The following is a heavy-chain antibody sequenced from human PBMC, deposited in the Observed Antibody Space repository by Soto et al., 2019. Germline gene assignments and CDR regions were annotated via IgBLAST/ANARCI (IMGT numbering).Heavy chain of an antibody. CDR1: GDTCNFSS. V-gene: IGHV1-69*02. J-gene: IGHJ4*02. CDR2: VNPIVSMS. CDR3: SSIYGSGYLAFDY. D-gene: IGHD3-10*01. Sequence: QVQLVQSGAEVKRPGSSVKVSCKASGDTCNFSSINWVRQAPGVGLEWLGRVNPIVSMSNYAQKFQGRVTMPADKSTSTAYMELSSLRSEDTAIYYCSSIYGSGYLAFDYLGQGALVTVSS.